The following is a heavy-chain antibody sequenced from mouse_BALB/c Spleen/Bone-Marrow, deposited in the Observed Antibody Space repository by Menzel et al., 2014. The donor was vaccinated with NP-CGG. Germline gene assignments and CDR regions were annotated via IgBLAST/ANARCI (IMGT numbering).Heavy chain of an antibody. CDR2: IIPFNDGT. CDR3: ARWDYGTRFYFDY. CDR1: GYTFTDYV. Sequence: VQLKESGPELVRPGASVKMSCKASGYTFTDYVIHWVKQKPGQGLEWIGYIIPFNDGTKYNEKFKGKATLTSDKSSTTTYMELSSLTSEDSAVYFCARWDYGTRFYFDYWGQGTTLTASS. J-gene: IGHJ2*01. D-gene: IGHD1-1*01. V-gene: IGHV1-14*01.